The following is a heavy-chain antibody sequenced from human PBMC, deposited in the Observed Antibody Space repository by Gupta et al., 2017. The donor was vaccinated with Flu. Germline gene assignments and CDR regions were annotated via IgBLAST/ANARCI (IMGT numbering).Heavy chain of an antibody. Sequence: EVQLVESGGGLVQPGGSLRLSCAASGFTFSSYEMNWFRQAPGKGLEWVSYSSSICSTIYYEDSVKGRFTISRDNAKISLYLQMNSLRAEDTAVYSCATATIFNSGWPGWFDPWGQGTLVTVSS. CDR3: ATATIFNSGWPGWFDP. CDR2: SSSICSTI. J-gene: IGHJ5*02. D-gene: IGHD6-19*01. CDR1: GFTFSSYE. V-gene: IGHV3-48*03.